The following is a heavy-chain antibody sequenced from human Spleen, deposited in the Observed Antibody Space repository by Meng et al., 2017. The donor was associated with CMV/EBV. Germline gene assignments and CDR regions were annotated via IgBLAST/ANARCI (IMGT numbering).Heavy chain of an antibody. CDR1: GGTFSNYA. Sequence: SCKVSGGTFSNYAFSWVRQAPGQGLEWMGGIIPIFGTINYAQNFRGRLTINTDESTTTAYMELSSLRSEDTAVYYCAREPSGTYLDYWGQGTLVTVSS. CDR3: AREPSGTYLDY. V-gene: IGHV1-69*05. D-gene: IGHD3-10*01. CDR2: IIPIFGTI. J-gene: IGHJ4*02.